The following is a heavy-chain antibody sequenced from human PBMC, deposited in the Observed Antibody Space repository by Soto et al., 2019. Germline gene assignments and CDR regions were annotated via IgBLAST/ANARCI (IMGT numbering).Heavy chain of an antibody. CDR3: ASTPGSHSWYGRLSPWFDP. CDR1: GYTFTSYG. D-gene: IGHD6-13*01. J-gene: IGHJ5*02. Sequence: QVQLVQSGAEVKKPGASVQVSCKASGYTFTSYGISWVRQAPGQGLEWMGWISAYNGNTNYAQKLQGRVTMTTDTATSRAYMKLRSLRSDDTAVYACASTPGSHSWYGRLSPWFDPGGQGTLVTVSS. V-gene: IGHV1-18*01. CDR2: ISAYNGNT.